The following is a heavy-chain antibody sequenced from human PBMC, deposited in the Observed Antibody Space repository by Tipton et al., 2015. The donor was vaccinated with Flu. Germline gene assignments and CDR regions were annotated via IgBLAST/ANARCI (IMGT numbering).Heavy chain of an antibody. CDR1: GYSISTGDY. CDR2: VYHTGTT. D-gene: IGHD3-16*01. CDR3: ARSSTRGESDF. V-gene: IGHV4-38-2*02. Sequence: TLSLTCNVYGYSISTGDYWGWIRQPPGKGLEWLANVYHTGTTFYKPSLRSRLTISVDTSKNQISLKLTSVSVADTAVYYCARSSTRGESDFWGQGSLVTVSS. J-gene: IGHJ4*02.